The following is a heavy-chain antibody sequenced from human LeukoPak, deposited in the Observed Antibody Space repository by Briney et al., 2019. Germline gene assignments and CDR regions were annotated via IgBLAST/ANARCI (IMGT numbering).Heavy chain of an antibody. CDR2: IYYTGST. CDR3: ARNPLSISTWSFHF. Sequence: PSETLSLTCTVSGGSISTSNYYWGWIRQPPGKGLEWIGSIYYTGSTYYNPSLKSRVTISVDTSKNQFSLKLSSVTAADTAVYYCARNPLSISTWSFHFWGQGTLVTVSS. D-gene: IGHD6-13*01. CDR1: GGSISTSNYY. V-gene: IGHV4-39*07. J-gene: IGHJ4*02.